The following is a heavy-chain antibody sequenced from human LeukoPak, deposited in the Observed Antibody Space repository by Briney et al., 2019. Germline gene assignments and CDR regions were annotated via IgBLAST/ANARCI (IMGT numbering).Heavy chain of an antibody. D-gene: IGHD6-19*01. Sequence: GGSLRLSCAASGFTVSSNYMGWVRQAPGKGLEWVSVIYSGGSTYYADSVKGRFTISRDNSKNTLYLQMNSLRAEDTAVYYCATTAVAGTSDYWGQGTLVTVSS. CDR1: GFTVSSNY. CDR2: IYSGGST. V-gene: IGHV3-53*01. CDR3: ATTAVAGTSDY. J-gene: IGHJ4*02.